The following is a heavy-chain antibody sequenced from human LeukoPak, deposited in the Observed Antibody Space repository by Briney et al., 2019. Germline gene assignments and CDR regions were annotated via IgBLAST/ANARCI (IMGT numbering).Heavy chain of an antibody. Sequence: GGSLRLSCVASGVSISGQWMNWVRQGPGKGLEWVSAISGSGGSTYYADSVKGRFTISRDNSKNTLYLQMNSLRAEDTAVYYCTRDYWGQGTLVTVSS. CDR2: ISGSGGST. J-gene: IGHJ4*02. CDR1: GVSISGQW. V-gene: IGHV3-23*01. CDR3: TRDY.